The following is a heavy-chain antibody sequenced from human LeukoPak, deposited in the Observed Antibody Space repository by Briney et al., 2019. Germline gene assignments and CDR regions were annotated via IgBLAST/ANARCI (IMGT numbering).Heavy chain of an antibody. CDR2: ISYDGSNK. D-gene: IGHD5-12*01. V-gene: IGHV3-30*14. Sequence: GRSLRLSCAASGFTFSSYAMHWVRQAPGKGLEWVAVISYDGSNKYYADSVKGRFTISRDNSKNTLYLQMGSLRAEDMAVYYCARGGRIVATIRANYFDYWGQGTLVTVSS. CDR3: ARGGRIVATIRANYFDY. J-gene: IGHJ4*02. CDR1: GFTFSSYA.